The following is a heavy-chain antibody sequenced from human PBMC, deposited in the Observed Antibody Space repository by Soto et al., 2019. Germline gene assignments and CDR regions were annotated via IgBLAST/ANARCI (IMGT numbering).Heavy chain of an antibody. J-gene: IGHJ6*02. CDR1: GYTFSTSG. CDR3: ASAGAAPYYYSGMDV. Sequence: QVQLVQSGAEVRKPGASVKVSCKASGYTFSTSGMSWLRQAPGQGLEWMGWISTYNGDTNDAPKFQDRVTMTSDTSTSTVYSELRSLRSDDTDVYYCASAGAAPYYYSGMDVWGQGTRVTVSS. D-gene: IGHD2-15*01. CDR2: ISTYNGDT. V-gene: IGHV1-18*01.